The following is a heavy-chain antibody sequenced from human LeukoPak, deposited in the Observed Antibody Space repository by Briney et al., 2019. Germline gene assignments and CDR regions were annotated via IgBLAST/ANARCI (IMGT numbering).Heavy chain of an antibody. CDR2: IIPILGIA. V-gene: IGHV1-69*04. CDR1: GGTFSSYA. Sequence: ASVKVSCKASGGTFSSYAISWVRQAPGQGLEWMGRIIPILGIANYAQKFQGRVTITADKSTSTAYMELSSLRSEGTAVYYCATRSGPGGYFDYWGQGTLVTVSS. CDR3: ATRSGPGGYFDY. J-gene: IGHJ4*02. D-gene: IGHD1-14*01.